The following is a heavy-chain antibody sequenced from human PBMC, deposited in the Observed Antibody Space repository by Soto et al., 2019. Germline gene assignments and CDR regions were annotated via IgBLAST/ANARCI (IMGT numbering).Heavy chain of an antibody. D-gene: IGHD1-26*01. CDR3: AREGDGNYFYFDY. CDR2: ISSGSNTI. CDR1: VFTVITYS. V-gene: IGHV3-48*04. Sequence: PWGSRRLSCSASVFTVITYSMNWVRQAPGSGLEWVSSISSGSNTIYYSDSVKGRFTISRDNAKNSLYLQMNNLRVEDSALYYCAREGDGNYFYFDYWGQGTRVTVSS. J-gene: IGHJ4*02.